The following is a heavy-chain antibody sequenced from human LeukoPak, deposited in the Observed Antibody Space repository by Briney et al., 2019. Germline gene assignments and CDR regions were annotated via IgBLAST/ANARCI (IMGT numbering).Heavy chain of an antibody. Sequence: PSETLSLTCTVSGGSISNYYWSWIRQPPGKGLECIGYIYYSGSTNYHPSLKSRVTISVDTSKNQFSLKLSSVTAADTAVYYCARSEAAAGTFDYWGQGTLVTVSS. CDR1: GGSISNYY. V-gene: IGHV4-59*08. D-gene: IGHD6-13*01. CDR3: ARSEAAAGTFDY. J-gene: IGHJ4*02. CDR2: IYYSGST.